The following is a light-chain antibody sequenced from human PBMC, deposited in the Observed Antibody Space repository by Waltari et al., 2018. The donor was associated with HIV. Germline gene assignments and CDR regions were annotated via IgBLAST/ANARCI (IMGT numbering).Light chain of an antibody. V-gene: IGLV1-47*01. J-gene: IGLJ2*01. Sequence: QSVLTQPPSASGTPGQRVTISCSGGSSNIGNHHVYWYQQFPGTAPKLLIYRNNTRPSGVPDRFSGSKSGTSASLVISGLRSEDEADYYCAAWDDSLSGVFGGGTKVTVL. CDR1: SSNIGNHH. CDR3: AAWDDSLSGV. CDR2: RNN.